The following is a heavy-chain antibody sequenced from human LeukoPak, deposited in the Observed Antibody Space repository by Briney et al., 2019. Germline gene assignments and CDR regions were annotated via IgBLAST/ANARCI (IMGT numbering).Heavy chain of an antibody. J-gene: IGHJ3*02. CDR1: GFTFSSYS. CDR2: ISSSSSYI. Sequence: PGGSLRLSCAASGFTFSSYSMNWVRQAPGRGLEWVSSISSSSSYIYYADSVKGRFTISRDNAKNSLYLQMNSLRAEDTAVYYCARESGEYYDYVWGSYRYRGDAFDIWGQGTMATVSS. D-gene: IGHD3-16*02. V-gene: IGHV3-21*01. CDR3: ARESGEYYDYVWGSYRYRGDAFDI.